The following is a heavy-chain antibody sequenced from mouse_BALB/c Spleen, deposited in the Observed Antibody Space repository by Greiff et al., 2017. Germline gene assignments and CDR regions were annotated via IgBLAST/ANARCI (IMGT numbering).Heavy chain of an antibody. J-gene: IGHJ3*01. Sequence: EVQLQESGAELVRPGALVKLSCKASGFNIKDYYMHWVKQRPEQGLAWIGWIDPENGNTIYDPKFQGKASITADTSSNTAYLQLSSLTSEDTAVYYCARYSSGYVAWFAYWGQGTLVTVSA. D-gene: IGHD3-1*01. CDR3: ARYSSGYVAWFAY. V-gene: IGHV14-1*02. CDR1: GFNIKDYY. CDR2: IDPENGNT.